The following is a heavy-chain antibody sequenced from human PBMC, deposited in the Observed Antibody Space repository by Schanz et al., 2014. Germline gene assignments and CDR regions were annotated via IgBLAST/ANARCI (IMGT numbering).Heavy chain of an antibody. V-gene: IGHV3-23*01. CDR2: ISGSGGST. Sequence: EVQLLESGGGLVQPGGSLRLSCAASGFNFNNFAMTWVRQAPGKGLEWVIVISGSGGSTYYADSVRGRFTMSRDNSKNTLYLQMNSLRAEDTAVYFCAKSQGSSFDSWGQGTLVTVSS. J-gene: IGHJ4*02. D-gene: IGHD6-13*01. CDR1: GFNFNNFA. CDR3: AKSQGSSFDS.